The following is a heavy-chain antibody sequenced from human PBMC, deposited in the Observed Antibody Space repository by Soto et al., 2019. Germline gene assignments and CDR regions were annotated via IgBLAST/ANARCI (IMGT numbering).Heavy chain of an antibody. CDR3: AKDLIGYCGGSTCNIFQS. J-gene: IGHJ4*02. V-gene: IGHV3-30*18. CDR1: GFIFNSYD. Sequence: QVQLIESGGGVVQPGRSLRLSCAASGFIFNSYDMHWVRQAPGKGLEWVAFLSHDGSKRFYADSLKGRITMSRDNFNNTLNREVHSLRPEDTAVYYCAKDLIGYCGGSTCNIFQSWGQGTLVTVSS. D-gene: IGHD2-2*01. CDR2: LSHDGSKR.